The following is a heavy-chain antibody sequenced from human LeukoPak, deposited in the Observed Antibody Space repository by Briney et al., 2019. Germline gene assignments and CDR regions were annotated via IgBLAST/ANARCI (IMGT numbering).Heavy chain of an antibody. J-gene: IGHJ4*02. Sequence: GGSLRLSCAASGFTFSSYSMNWVRQAPGKGLEGVSYISSSSSTIYYADSVKGRFTISRDNAKNSLYLQMNSLRAEDTAVYYCAREVAAAGRSFDYWGQGTLVTVSS. D-gene: IGHD6-13*01. CDR2: ISSSSSTI. CDR1: GFTFSSYS. CDR3: AREVAAAGRSFDY. V-gene: IGHV3-48*01.